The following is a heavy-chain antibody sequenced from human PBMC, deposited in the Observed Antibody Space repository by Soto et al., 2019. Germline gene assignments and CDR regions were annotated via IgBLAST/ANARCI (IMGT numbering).Heavy chain of an antibody. CDR3: SRDLRDTVVVAATLYYYYYMDV. V-gene: IGHV3-15*07. CDR1: GFTFSNAW. D-gene: IGHD2-15*01. CDR2: IKSKTDGGTT. Sequence: PGGSLRLSCAASGFTFSNAWINWVRQAPGKGLEWVGRIKSKTDGGTTDFAAPVKGRFAISRDDSKDMVYLQMNSLKTEDTGIYDCSRDLRDTVVVAATLYYYYYMDVWGKGTTVTVSS. J-gene: IGHJ6*03.